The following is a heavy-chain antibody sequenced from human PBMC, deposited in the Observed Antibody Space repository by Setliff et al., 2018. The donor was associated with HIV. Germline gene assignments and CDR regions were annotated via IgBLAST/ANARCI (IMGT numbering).Heavy chain of an antibody. CDR3: ARLVSSSSKFDS. V-gene: IGHV4-61*09. Sequence: SETLSLTCTVSGGSITNGGYYWSWIRQPAGKGLEWIGHIYTSGSTYYNPSLKSRVTILVDTSKNQFSLKLSSVTAADTAVYYCARLVSSSSKFDSWGQGTLVTVSS. CDR1: GGSITNGGYY. CDR2: IYTSGST. D-gene: IGHD6-6*01. J-gene: IGHJ4*02.